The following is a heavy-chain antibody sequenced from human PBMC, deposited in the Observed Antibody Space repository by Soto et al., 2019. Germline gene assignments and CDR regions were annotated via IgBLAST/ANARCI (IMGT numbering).Heavy chain of an antibody. CDR2: IIPIFGAP. CDR3: ARVGLAVTGKTLPPYYFDY. CDR1: GYTFNTYA. Sequence: QVQLVQSGPEGKKPGASVKVSCKASGYTFNTYAISWVRQAPGRGPEWMGGIIPIFGAPNYAQKFQGRVTITADESTSTVYLELPSLTPEDAAVYYCARVGLAVTGKTLPPYYFDYWGQGTLVPVSS. V-gene: IGHV1-69*01. D-gene: IGHD3-10*01. J-gene: IGHJ4*02.